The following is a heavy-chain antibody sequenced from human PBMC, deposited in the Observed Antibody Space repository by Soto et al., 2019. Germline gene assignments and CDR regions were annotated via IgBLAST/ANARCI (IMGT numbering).Heavy chain of an antibody. CDR1: GFTFSNAW. J-gene: IGHJ4*02. D-gene: IGHD3-16*01. V-gene: IGHV3-15*07. CDR2: IKSKTDGGTT. CDR3: TTDRAFMLGGVTAY. Sequence: GGSLRLSCAASGFTFSNAWMNWVRQAPGKGLVWVGRIKSKTDGGTTDYAVPVKGRFTISRDDSKNKLYLQMNSRKTEVTSVYHCTTDRAFMLGGVTAYGGQGT.